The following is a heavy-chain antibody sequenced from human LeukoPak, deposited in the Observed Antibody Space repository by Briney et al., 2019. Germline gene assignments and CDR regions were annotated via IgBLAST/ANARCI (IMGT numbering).Heavy chain of an antibody. V-gene: IGHV3-23*01. CDR2: ISGSGGST. J-gene: IGHJ1*01. Sequence: GGSLRLSCAASGFTFSSYAMSWVRQAPGKGLEWVSAISGSGGSTYYADSVKGRFTISRDNSKNTLYLQMNSLRAEDTAVYYCAKDRGYCSSTSCSPEYFQHWGQGTLVTVSS. D-gene: IGHD2-2*01. CDR1: GFTFSSYA. CDR3: AKDRGYCSSTSCSPEYFQH.